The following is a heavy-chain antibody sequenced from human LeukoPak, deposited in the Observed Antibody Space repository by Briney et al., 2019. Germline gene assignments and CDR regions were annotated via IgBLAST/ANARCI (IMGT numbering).Heavy chain of an antibody. CDR1: GYSFTSYW. Sequence: GESLKISCKGSGYSFTSYWIGWVRQMPGKGLEWMGIIYPGDSDTRYSPSFQGQVTISADKSISTAYLQWSSLKASDTAMYYCARRVLARSIAADYFDYWGQGTLVTVSS. V-gene: IGHV5-51*01. D-gene: IGHD6-6*01. CDR3: ARRVLARSIAADYFDY. CDR2: IYPGDSDT. J-gene: IGHJ4*02.